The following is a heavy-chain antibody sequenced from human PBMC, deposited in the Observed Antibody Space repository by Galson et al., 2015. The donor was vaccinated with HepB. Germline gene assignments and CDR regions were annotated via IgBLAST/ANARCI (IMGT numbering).Heavy chain of an antibody. D-gene: IGHD3-3*01. CDR3: TTDLRSGSEY. CDR2: INNFKDGGGA. CDR1: GFAFSNYA. V-gene: IGHV3-23*01. J-gene: IGHJ4*02. Sequence: SLRLSCAASGFAFSNYAMSWVRQAPGKGLGWDSGINNFKDGGGAYHADSAKGRFTVSRDDSRNTLYLQINSLTAEDTAVYYCTTDLRSGSEYWGQGTLVTVSS.